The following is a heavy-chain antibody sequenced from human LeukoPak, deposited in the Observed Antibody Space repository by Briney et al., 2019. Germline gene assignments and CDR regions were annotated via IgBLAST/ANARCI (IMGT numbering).Heavy chain of an antibody. J-gene: IGHJ4*02. CDR2: MNPNSGNT. Sequence: GASVKVSCKASGYTFTSYDINWVRQATGQELEWMGWMNPNSGNTGYAQKFQSRVTMTRNTSISTAYMELNSLRSEDTAVYYCARGRVATMDNWGQGTLVTVSS. D-gene: IGHD5-12*01. CDR1: GYTFTSYD. CDR3: ARGRVATMDN. V-gene: IGHV1-8*01.